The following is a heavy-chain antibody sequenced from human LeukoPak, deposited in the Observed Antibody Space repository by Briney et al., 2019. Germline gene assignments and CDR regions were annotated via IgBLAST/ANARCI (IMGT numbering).Heavy chain of an antibody. V-gene: IGHV4-39*01. D-gene: IGHD3-16*02. Sequence: KPSETLSLTCTVSGGSIRSSSYYWGWIRQPPGKGLEWIGSIYYSGGTYYNPSLKSRVTISVDTSKNQFSLKLSSVTAADTAVYYCARHLGITFGGVIVEDNWFDPWGQGTLVTVSS. CDR2: IYYSGGT. J-gene: IGHJ5*02. CDR1: GGSIRSSSYY. CDR3: ARHLGITFGGVIVEDNWFDP.